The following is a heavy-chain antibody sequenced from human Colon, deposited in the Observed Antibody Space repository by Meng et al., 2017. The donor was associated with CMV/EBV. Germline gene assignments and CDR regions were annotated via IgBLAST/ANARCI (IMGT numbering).Heavy chain of an antibody. CDR3: ARDLGYCGGDCYSWSGNYYYGMDV. Sequence: GESLKISCAASGFTFSSYAMHWVRQAPGKGLEWVAVISYDGSNKYYADSVKGRFTISRDNSKNTLYLQMNSLRAEDTAVYYCARDLGYCGGDCYSWSGNYYYGMDVWGKGPRSPSPQ. D-gene: IGHD2-21*01. J-gene: IGHJ6*01. CDR1: GFTFSSYA. CDR2: ISYDGSNK. V-gene: IGHV3-30*04.